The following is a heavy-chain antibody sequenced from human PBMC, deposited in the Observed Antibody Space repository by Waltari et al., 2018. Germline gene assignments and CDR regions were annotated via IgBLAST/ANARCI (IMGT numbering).Heavy chain of an antibody. Sequence: EVQLVESGVGLVKPGGSLRLPCAAPGFTFNTFTMNWVRQAPGKGLEWVSYITSGSTYIYYADSVKGRFTTSRDNAENSLYLQMNSLRAEDTAVYFCVRLLGGSSWPYAFDVWGQGALVTVSS. CDR2: ITSGSTYI. CDR1: GFTFNTFT. V-gene: IGHV3-21*01. CDR3: VRLLGGSSWPYAFDV. D-gene: IGHD3-16*01. J-gene: IGHJ3*01.